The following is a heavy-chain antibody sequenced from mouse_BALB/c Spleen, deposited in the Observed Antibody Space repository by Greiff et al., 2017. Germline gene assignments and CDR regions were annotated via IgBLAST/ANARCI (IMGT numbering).Heavy chain of an antibody. V-gene: IGHV1S81*02. Sequence: QVQLQQSGAELVKPGASVKLSCKASGYTFTSYYMYWVKQRPGQGLEWIGEINPSNGGTNFNEKFKSKATLTVDKSSSTAYMQLSSLTSEDSAVYYSTRGGNYFDYWGQGTTLTVSS. J-gene: IGHJ2*01. CDR3: TRGGNYFDY. CDR2: INPSNGGT. CDR1: GYTFTSYY.